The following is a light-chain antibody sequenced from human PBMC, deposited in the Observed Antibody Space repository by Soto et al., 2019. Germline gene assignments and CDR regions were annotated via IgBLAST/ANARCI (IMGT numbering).Light chain of an antibody. CDR1: QSISSY. V-gene: IGKV3-11*01. J-gene: IGKJ3*01. Sequence: EIVLTQSPATLSLSPGERATLSCKASQSISSYFAWFQQRPGQAPRLLIYDASTRAAGVPARFIGSGSGTDFTLTISSLEPEDSAVYYCHHRTICPPSLAFGPGTKVHI. CDR2: DAS. CDR3: HHRTICPPSLA.